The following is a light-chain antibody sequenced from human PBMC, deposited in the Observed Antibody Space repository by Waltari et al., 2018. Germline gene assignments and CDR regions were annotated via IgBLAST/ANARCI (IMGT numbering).Light chain of an antibody. CDR1: SSNIGNNP. CDR2: YNN. CDR3: ASWDDDMNGWV. Sequence: QSVLTQAPSASGTPGQRVIISCSGSSSNIGNNPVKCYPQVPGTAPKLLIFYNNAGPSWVPALLSASNTATSASLAISSLQSDDEADYYCASWDDDMNGWVFGGGTRLTVL. J-gene: IGLJ3*02. V-gene: IGLV1-44*01.